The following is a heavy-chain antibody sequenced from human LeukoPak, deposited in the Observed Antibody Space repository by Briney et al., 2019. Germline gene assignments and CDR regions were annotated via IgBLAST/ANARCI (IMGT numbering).Heavy chain of an antibody. CDR1: GFTFSSYS. J-gene: IGHJ3*02. Sequence: PGGSLRLSCAASGFTFSSYSMNWVRQAPGKGLEWVSSISSSSSYIYYADSVKGRFTISRDNAKNSLYLQMNSLRAEDTAVYYCARAVDDLVASEGSSSWAVAFDIWGQGTMVTVSS. D-gene: IGHD6-13*01. CDR3: ARAVDDLVASEGSSSWAVAFDI. V-gene: IGHV3-21*01. CDR2: ISSSSSYI.